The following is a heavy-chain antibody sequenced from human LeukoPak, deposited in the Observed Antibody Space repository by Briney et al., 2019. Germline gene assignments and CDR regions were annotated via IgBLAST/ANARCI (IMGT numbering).Heavy chain of an antibody. CDR2: ISSSSTI. D-gene: IGHD5-24*01. CDR1: GFTFSSYS. CDR3: ARDSTEMATITPDYFDY. Sequence: GGSLRLSCAASGFTFSSYSMNWVRQAPGKGLEWVSYISSSSTIYYSDSVKGRFTISRDNAKNSLYLQMNSLRAEDTAVYYCARDSTEMATITPDYFDYWGQGTLVTVSS. V-gene: IGHV3-48*04. J-gene: IGHJ4*02.